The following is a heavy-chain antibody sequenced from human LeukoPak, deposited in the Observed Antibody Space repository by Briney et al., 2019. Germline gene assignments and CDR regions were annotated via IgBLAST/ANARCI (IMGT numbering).Heavy chain of an antibody. Sequence: SETLSLTCTVSGGSISSYFWSWIRQPAGKGLEWIGRIHTSGNTNYNPSLKSRVTMSVDASKNQVSLNLSSVTAADTAVYYCAREQTASRRLDYWGQGTLVTVSS. J-gene: IGHJ4*02. D-gene: IGHD2-21*01. CDR2: IHTSGNT. CDR3: AREQTASRRLDY. CDR1: GGSISSYF. V-gene: IGHV4-4*07.